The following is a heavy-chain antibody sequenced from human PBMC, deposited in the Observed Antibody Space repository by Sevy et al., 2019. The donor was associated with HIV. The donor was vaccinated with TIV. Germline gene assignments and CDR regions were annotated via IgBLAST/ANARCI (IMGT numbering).Heavy chain of an antibody. D-gene: IGHD6-6*01. CDR3: VGGGGQLVRDYYGMDV. V-gene: IGHV4-39*01. J-gene: IGHJ6*02. CDR2: IYYSGST. CDR1: GGSISSSSYY. Sequence: SETLSLTCTVSGGSISSSSYYWGWIRQPPGKGLEWIGSIYYSGSTYYNPSLQSRVTISVDTSKNQFSLKLSSVTAADTAVYYCVGGGGQLVRDYYGMDVWGQGTTVTVSS.